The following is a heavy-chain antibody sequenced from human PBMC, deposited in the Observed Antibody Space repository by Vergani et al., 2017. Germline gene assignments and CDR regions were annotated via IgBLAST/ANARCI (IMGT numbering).Heavy chain of an antibody. Sequence: QMQLEESGPGLVKPSETLSLTCPVSGGLFRGSYWSWLRQPPVKGLEWIGYVYNNGDTNYNPTLKSRVTISMDKSKNQFSLTLSSVTAADTAVYYCAREINISMDVWGKGATVRVSS. CDR1: GGLFRGSY. CDR2: VYNNGDT. CDR3: AREINISMDV. J-gene: IGHJ6*03. V-gene: IGHV4-59*01. D-gene: IGHD3-3*02.